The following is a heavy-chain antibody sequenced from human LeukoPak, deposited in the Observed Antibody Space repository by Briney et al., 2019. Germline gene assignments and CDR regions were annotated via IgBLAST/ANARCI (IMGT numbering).Heavy chain of an antibody. CDR3: ARDRGYSYGYMDV. J-gene: IGHJ6*03. Sequence: SETLSLTCTVSGGSISSYYWSWIRQPPGKGLEWIGYIYYSGSTNYNPSLKSRVTISVDTSKNQFSLKLSSVTAADTAVYYCARDRGYSYGYMDVWGKGTTVTVSS. D-gene: IGHD5-18*01. V-gene: IGHV4-59*12. CDR2: IYYSGST. CDR1: GGSISSYY.